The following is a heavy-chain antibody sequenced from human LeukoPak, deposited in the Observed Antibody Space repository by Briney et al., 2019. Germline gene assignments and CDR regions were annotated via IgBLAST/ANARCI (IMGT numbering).Heavy chain of an antibody. Sequence: GGSLRLSCAASGFTFSIYAMNWVRQAPGKGLEWVSTISGDGGDTHYADSVRGRFTISRANSKNTLFMQMNSLRAEDTAVYYCGKSGSRDRDYFEYWGQGTLVTASS. CDR3: GKSGSRDRDYFEY. J-gene: IGHJ4*02. V-gene: IGHV3-23*01. D-gene: IGHD2-15*01. CDR1: GFTFSIYA. CDR2: ISGDGGDT.